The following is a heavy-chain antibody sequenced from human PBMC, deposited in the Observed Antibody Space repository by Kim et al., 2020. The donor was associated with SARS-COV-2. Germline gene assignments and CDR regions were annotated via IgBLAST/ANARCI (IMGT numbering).Heavy chain of an antibody. CDR1: GGSFSGYY. CDR3: ARRTSGSYGMDV. J-gene: IGHJ6*02. V-gene: IGHV4-34*01. D-gene: IGHD6-19*01. CDR2: INHSGST. Sequence: SETLSLTCAVYGGSFSGYYWSWIRQPPGKGLEWIGEINHSGSTNYNPSLKSRVTISVDTSKNQFSLKLSSVTAADTAVYYCARRTSGSYGMDVWGQGTTVTVSS.